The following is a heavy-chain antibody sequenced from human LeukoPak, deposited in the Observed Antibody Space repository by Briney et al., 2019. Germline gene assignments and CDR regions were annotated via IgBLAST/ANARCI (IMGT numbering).Heavy chain of an antibody. D-gene: IGHD2-15*01. CDR2: MYYRGNT. CDR3: ARGRSCSGGSCYSSIYYYYYMDV. CDR1: GGSISSITYY. V-gene: IGHV4-39*07. Sequence: PSETLSLTCTVSGGSISSITYYWGWIRQPPGKGLEWVGHMYYRGNTFYNPSLKSRVTISVDTSKNQFSLKLSSVTAADTAVYYCARGRSCSGGSCYSSIYYYYYMDVWGKGTTVTISS. J-gene: IGHJ6*03.